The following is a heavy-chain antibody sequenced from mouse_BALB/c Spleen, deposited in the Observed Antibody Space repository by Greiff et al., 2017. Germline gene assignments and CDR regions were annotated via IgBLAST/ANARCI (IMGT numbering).Heavy chain of an antibody. V-gene: IGHV5-4*02. Sequence: EVQRVESGGGLVKPGGSLKLSCAASGFTFSDYYMYWVRQTPEKRLEWVATISDGGSYTYYPDSVKGRFTISRDNAKNNLYLQMSSLKSEDTAMYYCASSRGYAMDYWGQGTSVTVSS. CDR2: ISDGGSYT. CDR1: GFTFSDYY. CDR3: ASSRGYAMDY. J-gene: IGHJ4*01. D-gene: IGHD1-1*01.